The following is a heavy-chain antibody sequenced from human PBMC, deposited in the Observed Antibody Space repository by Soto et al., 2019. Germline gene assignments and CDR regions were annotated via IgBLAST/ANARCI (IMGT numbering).Heavy chain of an antibody. CDR1: GGTFSSYA. J-gene: IGHJ4*02. CDR2: IIPIFGTA. Sequence: SVKVSCKAFGGTFSSYAISWGRQAPGQGLEWMGGIIPIFGTANYAQKFKGRVTITADESTSTAYMGLSSLRSEDTAVYYCARTYSSSSPVVIYWGQGTLVTVSS. CDR3: ARTYSSSSPVVIY. D-gene: IGHD6-6*01. V-gene: IGHV1-69*13.